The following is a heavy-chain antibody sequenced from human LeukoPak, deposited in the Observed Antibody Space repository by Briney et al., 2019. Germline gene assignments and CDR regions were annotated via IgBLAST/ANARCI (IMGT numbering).Heavy chain of an antibody. CDR2: MSAGGTST. J-gene: IGHJ4*02. V-gene: IGHV3-23*01. Sequence: PGRSLRLSCAASGFTFSSYGMHWVRQAPGKGLEWVSGMSAGGTSTYYADSVKGRFTISRDNSKNTLYLHMDSLRAEDTAIYYCAKMRGIVITFGGVIFDSWGQGTLATVSS. D-gene: IGHD3-16*01. CDR3: AKMRGIVITFGGVIFDS. CDR1: GFTFSSYG.